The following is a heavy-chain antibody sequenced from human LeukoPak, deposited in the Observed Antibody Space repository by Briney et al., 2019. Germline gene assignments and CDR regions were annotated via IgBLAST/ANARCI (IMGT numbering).Heavy chain of an antibody. CDR2: IAKDGTDI. Sequence: GGSLRLSCAASGFTFSNFAMHWVRQTPDKGLEWVAAIAKDGTDIHYVDSVKGRFTISRDNSRNTLYLQMFSLSTEDTAVYYCVKAGYYDSSGYYYYLDYWGQGTLVSVSS. J-gene: IGHJ4*02. D-gene: IGHD3-22*01. CDR3: VKAGYYDSSGYYYYLDY. CDR1: GFTFSNFA. V-gene: IGHV3-30-3*01.